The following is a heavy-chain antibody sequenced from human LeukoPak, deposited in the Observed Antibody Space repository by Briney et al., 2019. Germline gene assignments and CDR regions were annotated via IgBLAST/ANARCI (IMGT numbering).Heavy chain of an antibody. CDR3: ARGPNFWSGYYRVHYFDY. D-gene: IGHD3-3*01. CDR2: INHSGST. J-gene: IGHJ4*02. V-gene: IGHV4-34*01. CDR1: GGSFSGYY. Sequence: SETLSLTCAVYGGSFSGYYWSWIRQPPGKGLEWIGEINHSGSTNYNPSLKSRVTISVDRSKNQFSLKLSSVTAADTAVYYCARGPNFWSGYYRVHYFDYWGQGTLVTVSS.